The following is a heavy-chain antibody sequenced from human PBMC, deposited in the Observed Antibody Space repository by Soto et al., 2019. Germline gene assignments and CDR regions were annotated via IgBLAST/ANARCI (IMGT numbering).Heavy chain of an antibody. CDR2: ISSSSSTI. Sequence: HPGGSLRLSCAASGFTFSSYSMNWVRQAPGKGLEWVSYISSSSSTIYYADSVKGRFTISRDNAKNSLYLQMNSLRAEDTAVYYCARVQYQLPPNYYYYYMDVWGKGTTVTVSS. J-gene: IGHJ6*03. V-gene: IGHV3-48*01. D-gene: IGHD2-2*01. CDR3: ARVQYQLPPNYYYYYMDV. CDR1: GFTFSSYS.